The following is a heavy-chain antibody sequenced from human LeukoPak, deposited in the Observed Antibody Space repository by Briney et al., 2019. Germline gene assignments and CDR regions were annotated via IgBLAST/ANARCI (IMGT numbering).Heavy chain of an antibody. D-gene: IGHD1-1*01. CDR2: ISSTGSYI. Sequence: NPGGSLRLSCAASGFTVSSNYMSWVRQAPGKGLEWVSSISSTGSYIYYADSVKGRFTISRDNPGNVFYLQMDSLRAEDTAVYYCTRVAQSGPTGWFDPWGQGTLVTVSS. J-gene: IGHJ5*02. CDR1: GFTVSSNY. CDR3: TRVAQSGPTGWFDP. V-gene: IGHV3-21*01.